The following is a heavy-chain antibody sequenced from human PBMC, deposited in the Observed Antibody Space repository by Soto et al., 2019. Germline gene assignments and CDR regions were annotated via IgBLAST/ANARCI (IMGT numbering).Heavy chain of an antibody. V-gene: IGHV2-5*01. CDR1: GLPTGIVA. D-gene: IGHD5-12*01. J-gene: IGHJ5*02. CDR3: AHDTSGYTSSPYWVDP. Sequence: QITLKESGPTLVKPTQPLTLSCTFSGLPTGIVAVGWIRQLPGKALESLALIYSNVEERYSPSLRTRLTITRDTSKNQVVLTMTDMDPLDTATYYCAHDTSGYTSSPYWVDPWAQGTLVTASS. CDR2: IYSNVEE.